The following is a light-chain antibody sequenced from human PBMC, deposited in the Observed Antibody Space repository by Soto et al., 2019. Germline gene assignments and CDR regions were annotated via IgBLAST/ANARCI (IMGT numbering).Light chain of an antibody. Sequence: QSVLTQPPSASGSPGQSVTISCAGTSSDVGGYNYVSWYQQYPGKVPKLMIYEVSERPSGVPDRFSGSKSGNTAFLTISGLQAEDEADYYCGSYTGSIYVFGTGTKVTVL. CDR1: SSDVGGYNY. CDR3: GSYTGSIYV. CDR2: EVS. J-gene: IGLJ1*01. V-gene: IGLV2-8*01.